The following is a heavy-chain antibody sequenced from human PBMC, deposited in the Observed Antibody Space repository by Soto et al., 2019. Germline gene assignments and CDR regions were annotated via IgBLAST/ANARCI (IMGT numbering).Heavy chain of an antibody. V-gene: IGHV3-23*01. Sequence: GGSLRLSCAASGFTFSSYAMSWVRQAPGKGLEWVSAISGSGGSTYYEDSVKGRFTFSRDKSKNTLYLQMNSLRAEATAVYYCSKGPGDIVVVVAATDRAFDIWGQGTMVTVSS. CDR2: ISGSGGST. CDR1: GFTFSSYA. CDR3: SKGPGDIVVVVAATDRAFDI. D-gene: IGHD2-15*01. J-gene: IGHJ3*02.